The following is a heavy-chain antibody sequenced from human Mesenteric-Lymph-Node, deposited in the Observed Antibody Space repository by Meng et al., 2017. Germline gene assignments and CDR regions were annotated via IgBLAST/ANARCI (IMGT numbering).Heavy chain of an antibody. J-gene: IGHJ4*02. CDR2: IYWNDDI. CDR1: GFSLSTNKVG. V-gene: IGHV2-5*01. CDR3: AHADYGDRITTFDF. D-gene: IGHD4-17*01. Sequence: QITLKESGPTLVKPTQTLTLTCTFSGFSLSTNKVGVGWIRQPPEKALEWLAVIYWNDDIRYSPSLKSRLTIIKDTSKNQAVLTMTNMDPVDTATYYCAHADYGDRITTFDFWGQGTLVTVSS.